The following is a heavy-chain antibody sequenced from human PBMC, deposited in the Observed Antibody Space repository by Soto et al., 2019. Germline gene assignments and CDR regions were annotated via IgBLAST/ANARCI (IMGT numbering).Heavy chain of an antibody. CDR3: AQDKLTFYYDSSGRGYFDY. J-gene: IGHJ4*02. D-gene: IGHD3-22*01. Sequence: GGSLRLSCAASGFTFSTYAMTWVRQAPGKGLEWVSGISGSGGDTYYADSVQGRFTISRDNSKNTLFLQMNSLRAEDTAVYYCAQDKLTFYYDSSGRGYFDYWGQGTLVTVSS. CDR1: GFTFSTYA. V-gene: IGHV3-23*01. CDR2: ISGSGGDT.